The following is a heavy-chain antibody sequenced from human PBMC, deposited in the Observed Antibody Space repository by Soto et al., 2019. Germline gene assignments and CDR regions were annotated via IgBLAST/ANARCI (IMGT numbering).Heavy chain of an antibody. D-gene: IGHD2-15*01. V-gene: IGHV3-30*03. CDR2: ISSDGHHQ. CDR3: SRGTYYPQGSGLHADY. CDR1: GFTFNDYA. Sequence: GGSLRLSCATSGFTFNDYAMYWVRQAPGQGLEWVAMISSDGHHQFYVDNLRGRFTVSRDNSKNTLFLQMNSLRPEDTAVYYCSRGTYYPQGSGLHADYWGPGTVVTVSS. J-gene: IGHJ4*02.